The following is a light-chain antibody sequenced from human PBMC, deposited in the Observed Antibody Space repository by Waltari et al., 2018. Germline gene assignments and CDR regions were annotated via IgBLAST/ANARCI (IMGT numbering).Light chain of an antibody. V-gene: IGKV1-39*01. Sequence: DIQMTQSPSSLSASVGDRVTITCRASQSISSYLNWYPQKPWKAPKLLIYAAYILQSGVPSRFSGSGSWTDFTLTISSLQPEDFATYYCQQSYSTPITFGQGTRLEIK. CDR2: AAY. CDR3: QQSYSTPIT. J-gene: IGKJ5*01. CDR1: QSISSY.